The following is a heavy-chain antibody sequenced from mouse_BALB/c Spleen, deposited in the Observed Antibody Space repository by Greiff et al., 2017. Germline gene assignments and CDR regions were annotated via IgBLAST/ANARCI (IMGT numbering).Heavy chain of an antibody. CDR2: INPYNDGT. J-gene: IGHJ3*01. CDR3: AREEGAY. V-gene: IGHV1-14*01. Sequence: EVKVVESGPELVKPGASVKMSCKASGYTFTSYVMHWVKQKPGQGLEWIGYINPYNDGTKYNEKFKGKATLTSDKSSSTAYMELSSLTSEDSAVYYCAREEGAYWGQGTLVTVSA. CDR1: GYTFTSYV.